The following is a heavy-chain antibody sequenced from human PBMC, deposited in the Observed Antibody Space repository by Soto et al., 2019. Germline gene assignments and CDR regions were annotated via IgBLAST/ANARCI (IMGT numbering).Heavy chain of an antibody. J-gene: IGHJ5*02. V-gene: IGHV1-46*01. Sequence: QVQLVQSGAEVKKPGASVKVSCKASGYTFTSYNMHWVRQAPGQGLEWMGIINPSGGSTSYAQKSQGRVPKSRHTSTSTVYLGLSSLSSEDTAVHYCARGNCCWRAYWFDPGRQGTLVTVSS. CDR1: GYTFTSYN. D-gene: IGHD1-1*01. CDR3: ARGNCCWRAYWFDP. CDR2: INPSGGST.